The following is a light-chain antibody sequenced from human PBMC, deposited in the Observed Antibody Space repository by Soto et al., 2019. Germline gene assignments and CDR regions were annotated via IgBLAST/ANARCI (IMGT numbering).Light chain of an antibody. J-gene: IGLJ2*01. CDR3: SSYTSSSTLV. CDR2: DVS. V-gene: IGLV2-14*01. CDR1: SSDVGGYNY. Sequence: QSALTQPASVSGSPGQSITISCTGTSSDVGGYNYVSWHQQHPGKAPKLIIYDVSNRPSGVSNRFSGSKSGNTASLTISGLQAEDEDDYYCSSYTSSSTLVFGGGTKLTVL.